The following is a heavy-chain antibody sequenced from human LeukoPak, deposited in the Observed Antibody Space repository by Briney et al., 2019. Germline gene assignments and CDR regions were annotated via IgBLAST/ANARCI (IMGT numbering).Heavy chain of an antibody. J-gene: IGHJ4*02. CDR1: GGSISSSSYY. D-gene: IGHD5-18*01. CDR2: IYYSGST. V-gene: IGHV4-39*01. Sequence: SETLSLTCTVSGGSISSSSYYWGWIRQPPGKGLEWIGSIYYSGSTYYNPSLKGRVTISVDTSKNQFSLKLSSVTAADTAVYYCARHGYSYGPKIDYWGQGTLVTVSS. CDR3: ARHGYSYGPKIDY.